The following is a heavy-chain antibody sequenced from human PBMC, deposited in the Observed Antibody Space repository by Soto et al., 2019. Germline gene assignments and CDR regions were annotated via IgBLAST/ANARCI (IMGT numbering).Heavy chain of an antibody. D-gene: IGHD3-22*01. CDR2: IIPIFGTA. Sequence: SVKVSCKASGGTFSSYAISWVRQAPGQGLEWMGGIIPIFGTANYAQKFQGRVTITADESTSTAYMELSSLRSEDTAVYYCARADSSGYYPFDYWGQGTLVTVSS. J-gene: IGHJ4*02. V-gene: IGHV1-69*13. CDR3: ARADSSGYYPFDY. CDR1: GGTFSSYA.